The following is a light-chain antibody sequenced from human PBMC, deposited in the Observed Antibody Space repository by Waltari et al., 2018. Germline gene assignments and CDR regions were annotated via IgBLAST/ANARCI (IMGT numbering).Light chain of an antibody. J-gene: IGLJ2*01. CDR1: SNHVGHQG. CDR3: SAWDTSLNVGL. V-gene: IGLV10-54*04. Sequence: QAGLTQPPSLSKGLGQTATLTCTGNSNHVGHQGSTWLQQHQGHPPKLLSYRNNNRPSGISERFSASRSGNTASLTITGLQSEDEADYYCSAWDTSLNVGLFGGGTKLTVL. CDR2: RNN.